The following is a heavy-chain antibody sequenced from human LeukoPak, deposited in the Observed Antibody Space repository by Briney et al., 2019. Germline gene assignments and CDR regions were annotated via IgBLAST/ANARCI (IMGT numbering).Heavy chain of an antibody. CDR3: ARRLASIAATAGPSVDY. Sequence: SETLSLTCAVYGGSFSGYYWSWIRQPPGKGLEWIGEINHSGSTNYNPSLKSRVTISVDTSKNQFSLKLSSVTAADTAVYYCARRLASIAATAGPSVDYWGQGTLVTVSS. J-gene: IGHJ4*02. CDR1: GGSFSGYY. V-gene: IGHV4-34*01. D-gene: IGHD6-13*01. CDR2: INHSGST.